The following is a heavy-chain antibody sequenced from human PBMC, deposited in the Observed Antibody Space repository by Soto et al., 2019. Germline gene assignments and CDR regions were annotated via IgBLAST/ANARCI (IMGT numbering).Heavy chain of an antibody. J-gene: IGHJ3*02. Sequence: QLHLVQSGAVVKKPGASVTVSCSASGYPVTAYYMHWVRQAPGRGLEWMGGINPATGAAKYTQTCQGRVTMTRATSTSTGFMELSGLTSEDTAVFYWARGGGVGVAGSAAFDMWGQGTLVTVSS. V-gene: IGHV1-2*02. D-gene: IGHD3-3*01. CDR1: GYPVTAYY. CDR3: ARGGGVGVAGSAAFDM. CDR2: INPATGAA.